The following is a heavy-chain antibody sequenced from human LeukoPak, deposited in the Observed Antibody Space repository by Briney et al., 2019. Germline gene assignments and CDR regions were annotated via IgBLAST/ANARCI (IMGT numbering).Heavy chain of an antibody. V-gene: IGHV3-74*01. CDR1: GGSFSGYY. J-gene: IGHJ4*02. CDR3: ARAPYYGSGSGTFDY. Sequence: ETLSLTCAVYGGSFSGYYWSWIRQPPGKGLVWVSRINSDGSSTSYADSVKGRFTISRDNAKNTLYLQMNSLRAEDTAVYYCARAPYYGSGSGTFDYWGQGTLVTVSS. D-gene: IGHD3-10*01. CDR2: INSDGSST.